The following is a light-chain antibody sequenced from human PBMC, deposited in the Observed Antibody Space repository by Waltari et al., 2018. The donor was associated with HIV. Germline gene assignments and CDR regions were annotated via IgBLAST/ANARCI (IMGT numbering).Light chain of an antibody. Sequence: EIVLTQSPGTLSLSPGERATLSCRASQRVSSNYLAWYQQKPGQAPRLLIYGASSRATGIPDRFSGSGSGTDFTLTISRLEPEDFAVYYWQQYGSSPYTFGQGTKLEIK. J-gene: IGKJ2*01. CDR2: GAS. CDR3: QQYGSSPYT. V-gene: IGKV3-20*01. CDR1: QRVSSNY.